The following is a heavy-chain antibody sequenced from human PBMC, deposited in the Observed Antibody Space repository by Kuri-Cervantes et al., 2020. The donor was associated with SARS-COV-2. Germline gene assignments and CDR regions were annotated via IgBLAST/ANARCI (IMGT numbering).Heavy chain of an antibody. J-gene: IGHJ6*03. CDR1: GGSFSGYY. V-gene: IGHV4-34*01. Sequence: SETLSLTCAVFGGSFSGYYWSWTRQSPGKGLEWIGKINHSGSTNYNPSLSSRVTISVDMSKNQFSLRLSSVTAADTAMYYCARGREGVVPATILGLGYFLYFSMDVSGNGTSVTVSS. D-gene: IGHD2-2*01. CDR2: INHSGST. CDR3: ARGREGVVPATILGLGYFLYFSMDV.